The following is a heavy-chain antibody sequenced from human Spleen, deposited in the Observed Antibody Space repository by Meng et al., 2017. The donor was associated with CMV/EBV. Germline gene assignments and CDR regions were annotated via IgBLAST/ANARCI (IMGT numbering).Heavy chain of an antibody. V-gene: IGHV3-21*01. CDR2: IGGRNGHM. J-gene: IGHJ1*01. D-gene: IGHD2-2*01. CDR3: ARESSTFSWSEYLQH. Sequence: GESLKISCAASRFLFSSYAMSWVRQAPGKGLEWVSSIGGRNGHMYYSDSVKGRFTIYRDNTKNSLYLQMNSLSAEDTAVYYCARESSTFSWSEYLQHWGQGTLVTVS. CDR1: RFLFSSYA.